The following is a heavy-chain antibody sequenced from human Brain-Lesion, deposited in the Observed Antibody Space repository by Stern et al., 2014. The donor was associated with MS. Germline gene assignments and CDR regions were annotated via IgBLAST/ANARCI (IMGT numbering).Heavy chain of an antibody. CDR1: GVSLSTTGMR. J-gene: IGHJ6*02. CDR3: ARQRLYYYGSGTEGGMDV. V-gene: IGHV2-70*04. D-gene: IGHD3-10*01. CDR2: IDLDDDK. Sequence: ESGPALVKPTQSLTLTCTLSGVSLSTTGMRVSWIRQPPGKALEWLARIDLDDDKFYSTSLKTRLTISKDTSKNQVVLTMTNMDPVDTATYYCARQRLYYYGSGTEGGMDVWGQGTTVTVSS.